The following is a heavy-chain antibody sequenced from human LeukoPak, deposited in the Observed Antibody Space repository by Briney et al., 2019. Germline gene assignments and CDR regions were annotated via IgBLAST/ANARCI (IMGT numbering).Heavy chain of an antibody. Sequence: GGSLRLSCAASGFTFSSYAMSWVRQAPGKGLEWVSAISGSGGSTYYADSVKGRFTISRDNSKNTLYLQMNSLRADDSAVYYWARRLRYYYYDIDVWGKGTTVTVSS. J-gene: IGHJ6*03. CDR3: ARRLRYYYYDIDV. CDR1: GFTFSSYA. V-gene: IGHV3-23*01. CDR2: ISGSGGST.